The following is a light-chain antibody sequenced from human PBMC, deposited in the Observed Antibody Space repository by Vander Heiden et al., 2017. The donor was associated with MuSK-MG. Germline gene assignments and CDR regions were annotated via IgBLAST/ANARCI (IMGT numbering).Light chain of an antibody. CDR1: QTGGSSY. J-gene: IGKJ4*02. CDR2: ATS. CDR3: QQKGRART. Sequence: ILLPQSPGTLSLSPGESATLACRASQTGGSSYLSWYQQKPGQAPRLLSDATSKRATGIPDRCSGSGSGTDFTLTISRLEHEDVVLYFCQQKGRARTFGGGTKVDIK. V-gene: IGKV3-20*01.